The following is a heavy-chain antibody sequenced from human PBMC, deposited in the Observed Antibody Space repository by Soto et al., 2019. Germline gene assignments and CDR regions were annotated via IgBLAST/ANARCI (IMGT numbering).Heavy chain of an antibody. CDR2: ISNRGDT. Sequence: GGSLRLSCPASGVIVSDTYMNWVRQAPGKGLEWVSVISNRGDTHYADSVRGRFSLSRDIADNTLHLQMNNLRVEDTAVYYCAREPRYCRGGSCSITGDAFDIWGQGTMVTVSS. V-gene: IGHV3-66*01. D-gene: IGHD2-15*01. CDR3: AREPRYCRGGSCSITGDAFDI. CDR1: GVIVSDTY. J-gene: IGHJ3*02.